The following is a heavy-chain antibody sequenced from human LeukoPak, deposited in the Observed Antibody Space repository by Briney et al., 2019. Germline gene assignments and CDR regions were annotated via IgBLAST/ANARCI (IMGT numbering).Heavy chain of an antibody. CDR3: VRAPGGYSYGTLYYFDC. CDR1: GGSISSHY. Sequence: SGALSHTCTVSGGSISSHYWGWTRQPPGKGLEWIGYISYSGTTNYNTSLKSRVTISVDTPKNQFSLTLSSVTAADTAVYYCVRAPGGYSYGTLYYFDCWGQGTLVTVSS. V-gene: IGHV4-59*11. D-gene: IGHD5-18*01. J-gene: IGHJ4*02. CDR2: ISYSGTT.